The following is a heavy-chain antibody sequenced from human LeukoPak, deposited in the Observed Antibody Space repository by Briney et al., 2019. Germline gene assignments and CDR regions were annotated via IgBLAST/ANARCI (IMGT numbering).Heavy chain of an antibody. CDR3: AKDRKGTSCDNYYDRDL. V-gene: IGHV3-30*18. CDR1: GFTFSSYG. D-gene: IGHD1-14*01. CDR2: ISCDGSTK. Sequence: PGGSLRLSCAASGFTFSSYGMHWVRQAPGKGLGWVAVISCDGSTKYYADSVKRGFTISSDNSKNTLYLQMNSLRAEDTAVYYFAKDRKGTSCDNYYDRDLGDRGTRDRLL. J-gene: IGHJ6*02.